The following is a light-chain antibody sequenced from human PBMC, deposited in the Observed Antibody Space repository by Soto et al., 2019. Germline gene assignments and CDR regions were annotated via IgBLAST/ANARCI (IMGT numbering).Light chain of an antibody. CDR2: EVT. Sequence: QSVLTQPASVSGSPGQSITISCTGTSSDGDYVSWYQQHPGKAPKLIISEVTNRPSGVSNRFSGSKSDYTASLTISGLQGEDEADYYCSSYTAASTLDVVFGGGTQLTVL. CDR3: SSYTAASTLDVV. J-gene: IGLJ2*01. V-gene: IGLV2-14*01. CDR1: SSDGDY.